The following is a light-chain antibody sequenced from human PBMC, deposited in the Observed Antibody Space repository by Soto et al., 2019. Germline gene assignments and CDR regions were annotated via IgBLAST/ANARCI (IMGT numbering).Light chain of an antibody. Sequence: DIVVTQSPLSLPVTPGEPASMSCRSSQSLLHSNGNNYVDWYLQKPGQSPHLLIYMGSNRASGVPDRFSGSGSGTDFTLKISRVESEDVGVYYCMQALQTPITFGQGTRLEIK. CDR3: MQALQTPIT. V-gene: IGKV2-28*01. CDR2: MGS. CDR1: QSLLHSNGNNY. J-gene: IGKJ5*01.